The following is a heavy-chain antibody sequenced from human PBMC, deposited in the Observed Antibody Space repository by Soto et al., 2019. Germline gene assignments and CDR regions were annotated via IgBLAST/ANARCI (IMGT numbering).Heavy chain of an antibody. J-gene: IGHJ4*02. CDR3: AKDGGYMDTWASDY. V-gene: IGHV3-23*01. CDR2: VSGSGTST. D-gene: IGHD2-2*02. CDR1: GLAFAAYG. Sequence: EVRLLESGGGLVQPGESLRLSCTASGLAFAAYGMRWIRRAPGKGLEWVSTVSGSGTSTYYADSVRGRFTISRDNSRNTLYLQMSSLRGEDTAVYYCAKDGGYMDTWASDYWGQGALVTVSS.